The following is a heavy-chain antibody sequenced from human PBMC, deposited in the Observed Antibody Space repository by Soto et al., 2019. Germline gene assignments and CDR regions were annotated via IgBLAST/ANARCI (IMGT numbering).Heavy chain of an antibody. CDR3: ASAARDYYSYGMDA. Sequence: EVQLLESGGGLVQPGGSLRLSCAASGFTFSSYAMSWVRQAPGKGLEWVSAISGSGGSTYYADSVKGRFTISRDNSKNTRCRQMHGLRAEDTAVYYCASAARDYYSYGMDAWGQGSTITVSS. J-gene: IGHJ6*02. V-gene: IGHV3-23*01. CDR2: ISGSGGST. CDR1: GFTFSSYA.